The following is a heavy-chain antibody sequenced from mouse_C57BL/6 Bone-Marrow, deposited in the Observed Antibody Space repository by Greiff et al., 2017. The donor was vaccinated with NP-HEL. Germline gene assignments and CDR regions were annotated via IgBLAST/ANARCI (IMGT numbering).Heavy chain of an antibody. J-gene: IGHJ2*01. CDR3: ARWGVGDY. Sequence: VQLQESGPELVKPGASVKISCKASGYAFSSSWMNWVKQRPGQGLEWIGRIYPGDGDTNYNGKFKGKATLTADKSSSTAYMQLSSLTSEDSAVYFCARWGVGDYWGQGTTLTVSS. D-gene: IGHD1-1*01. V-gene: IGHV1-82*01. CDR1: GYAFSSSW. CDR2: IYPGDGDT.